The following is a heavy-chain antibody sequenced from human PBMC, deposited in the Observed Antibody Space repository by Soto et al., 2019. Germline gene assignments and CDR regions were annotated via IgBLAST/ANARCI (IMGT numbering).Heavy chain of an antibody. CDR3: ARAPPGIAVAGTGYDY. Sequence: SETLSLTCTVSGGSISSYYWSWIRQPPGKGLEWIGYIYYSGSTNYNPSLKSRVTISVDTSKNQFSLKLSSVTAADTAVYYCARAPPGIAVAGTGYDYWGQGTLVTVSS. V-gene: IGHV4-59*01. D-gene: IGHD6-19*01. J-gene: IGHJ4*02. CDR1: GGSISSYY. CDR2: IYYSGST.